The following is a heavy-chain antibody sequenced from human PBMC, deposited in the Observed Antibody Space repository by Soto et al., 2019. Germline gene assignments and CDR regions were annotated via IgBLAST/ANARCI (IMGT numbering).Heavy chain of an antibody. Sequence: QVQLVESGGGLVKPGGSLRLSCAASGFTFSDYYMSWIRQAPGKGLEWVSYISSSSSYTNYADSVKGRFTISRDNDKNSPYLQMNSLRAEDTAVYYCARDVRGSGGSLVGYWGQGTLVTVCS. CDR3: ARDVRGSGGSLVGY. CDR2: ISSSSSYT. V-gene: IGHV3-11*06. CDR1: GFTFSDYY. J-gene: IGHJ4*02. D-gene: IGHD2-15*01.